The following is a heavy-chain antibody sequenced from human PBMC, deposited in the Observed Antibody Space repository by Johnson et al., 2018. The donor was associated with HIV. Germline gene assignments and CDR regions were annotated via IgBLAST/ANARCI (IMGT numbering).Heavy chain of an antibody. CDR3: ARDPPTHYSRLTGDFGAFDI. V-gene: IGHV3-20*04. J-gene: IGHJ3*02. Sequence: VQLVESGGGVVRPGGSLRLSCVASGFTFDDYDLSCVRQAPGKGLEWGSGINWNGVSTAYADSVKGRCTISQDTVKNSLYRQMNSLRAEHTAFYYCARDPPTHYSRLTGDFGAFDIWSHGTMVTVSS. CDR1: GFTFDDYD. D-gene: IGHD1-20*01. CDR2: INWNGVST.